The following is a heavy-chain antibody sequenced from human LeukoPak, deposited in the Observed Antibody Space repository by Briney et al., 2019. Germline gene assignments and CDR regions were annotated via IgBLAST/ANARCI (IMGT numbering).Heavy chain of an antibody. CDR2: ISSSSSYI. CDR3: AREYFMATSGTTFDI. J-gene: IGHJ3*02. D-gene: IGHD2/OR15-2a*01. Sequence: GGSLRLSCAASGFTFRSYVMNWVRQAPGKGLEWVSSISSSSSYIYYADSVKGRFTISRDNAKNSLYLQMNSLRVEDTAVYYCAREYFMATSGTTFDIWGQGTMVSVSS. CDR1: GFTFRSYV. V-gene: IGHV3-21*01.